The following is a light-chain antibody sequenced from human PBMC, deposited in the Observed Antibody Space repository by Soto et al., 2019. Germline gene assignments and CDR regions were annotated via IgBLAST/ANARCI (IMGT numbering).Light chain of an antibody. V-gene: IGKV3-20*01. Sequence: EIVLTQSPGTLSLSPGERATLSCRASQSVSSSYLAWYQQKPGQAPRLLIYGASSRATGIPDRFSGSGSGTDSTLTLSRLEPEDFAVYYCQQYDSSPITFGQGTRLEIK. CDR1: QSVSSSY. J-gene: IGKJ5*01. CDR3: QQYDSSPIT. CDR2: GAS.